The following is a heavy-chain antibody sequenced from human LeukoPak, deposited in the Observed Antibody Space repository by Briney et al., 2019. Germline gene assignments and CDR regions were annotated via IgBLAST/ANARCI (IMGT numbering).Heavy chain of an antibody. CDR3: ARELFNWNYGALGFDY. CDR2: ISGDGGST. D-gene: IGHD1-7*01. J-gene: IGHJ4*02. V-gene: IGHV3-43*02. Sequence: GGSLRLSCAASGFSFDDYAMHWVRQAPGKGLEWVSLISGDGGSTYYADSVKGRFTISRDNSKNSLYLQMNSLRTEDTALYYCARELFNWNYGALGFDYWGQGTLVTVSS. CDR1: GFSFDDYA.